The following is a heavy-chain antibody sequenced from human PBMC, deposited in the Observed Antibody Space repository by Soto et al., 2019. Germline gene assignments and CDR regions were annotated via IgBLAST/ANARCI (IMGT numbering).Heavy chain of an antibody. V-gene: IGHV1-69*02. J-gene: IGHJ4*02. CDR2: IIPILGIA. CDR1: GGTFSSYT. CDR3: ARVVDYGDYYFDY. D-gene: IGHD4-17*01. Sequence: GASVKVSCKASGGTFSSYTISWVRQAPGQGLEWMGRIIPILGIANYAQKFQGRVTITADKSASTAYMELSSLRSEDTAVYYCARVVDYGDYYFDYWGQGTLVTVSS.